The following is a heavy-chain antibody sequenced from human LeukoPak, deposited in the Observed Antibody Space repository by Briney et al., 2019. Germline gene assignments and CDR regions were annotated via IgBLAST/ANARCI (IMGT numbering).Heavy chain of an antibody. CDR2: ISGSTNSA. CDR3: AKTRYCSGGICYLYYFDY. Sequence: GGSLRLSCAASGFTFSSYAMTWVRQAPGKGREWVSVISGSTNSAYYADSVKGRFTISRDNSKNTLYLQMNSLRAEDTAVYYCAKTRYCSGGICYLYYFDYWGQGTLVTVSS. D-gene: IGHD2-15*01. V-gene: IGHV3-23*01. CDR1: GFTFSSYA. J-gene: IGHJ4*02.